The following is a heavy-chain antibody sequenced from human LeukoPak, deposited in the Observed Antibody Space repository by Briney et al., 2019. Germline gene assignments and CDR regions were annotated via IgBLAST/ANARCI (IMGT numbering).Heavy chain of an antibody. CDR1: GFTFSDYY. J-gene: IGHJ4*02. CDR3: ARDFRRYGGYLHYFDY. Sequence: KSGGSLRLSCAASGFTFSDYYMSWIRQAPGKGLEWVSYISSSGSTIYYADSVKGRFTISRDNAKNSLYLQMNSLRAEDTAVYYCARDFRRYGGYLHYFDYWGQGTLVTVSS. D-gene: IGHD5-12*01. V-gene: IGHV3-11*01. CDR2: ISSSGSTI.